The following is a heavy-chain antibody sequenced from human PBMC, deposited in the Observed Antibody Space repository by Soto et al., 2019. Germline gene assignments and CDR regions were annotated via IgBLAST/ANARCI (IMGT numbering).Heavy chain of an antibody. CDR3: TRGYCTNGVCYGLLDWFDP. CDR2: IYYSGST. V-gene: IGHV4-39*01. CDR1: GGSISSSSYY. Sequence: SETLSLTCTVSGGSISSSSYYWGWIRQPPGKGLEWIGSIYYSGSTYYNPSLKSRVTISVDTSKNQFSLKLSSVTAADTAVYYCTRGYCTNGVCYGLLDWFDPWGQGTRVTVAS. J-gene: IGHJ5*02. D-gene: IGHD2-8*01.